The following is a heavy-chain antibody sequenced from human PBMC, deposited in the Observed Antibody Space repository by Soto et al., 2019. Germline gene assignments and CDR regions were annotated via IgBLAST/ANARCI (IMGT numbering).Heavy chain of an antibody. CDR1: GYSFTSSC. CDR2: IYPGDSDT. CDR3: ARHVGGHCSGGSCYWTFDAFDI. J-gene: IGHJ3*02. Sequence: PGESLKISCKGSGYSFTSSCIGWVRQMPGKGLEWMAIIYPGDSDTRYSPSFQGQVTISADKSISTAYLQWSSLKASDTAMYYCARHVGGHCSGGSCYWTFDAFDIWGQGTMVTVSS. D-gene: IGHD2-15*01. V-gene: IGHV5-51*01.